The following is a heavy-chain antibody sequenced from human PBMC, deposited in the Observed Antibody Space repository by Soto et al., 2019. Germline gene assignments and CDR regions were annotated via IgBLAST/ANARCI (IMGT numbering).Heavy chain of an antibody. CDR1: GGSFSGYY. J-gene: IGHJ6*02. Sequence: SETLSLTCAVYGGSFSGYYWSWIRQPPGKGLDWIGEINHSGSTNYNPSLKSRVTISVDPSKNQFSLKLSSVTAADTAVYYCARVRSSSWSFYGMDVWGQGTTVTVSS. D-gene: IGHD6-13*01. CDR3: ARVRSSSWSFYGMDV. CDR2: INHSGST. V-gene: IGHV4-34*01.